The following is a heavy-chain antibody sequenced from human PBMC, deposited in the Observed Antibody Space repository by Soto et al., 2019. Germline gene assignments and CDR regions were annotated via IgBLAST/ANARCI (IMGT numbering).Heavy chain of an antibody. Sequence: ASVKVSCKASGYTFTSYGISWVRQAPGQGPEWMGWISAYNGNTNYAQKLQGRVTMTTDTSTSTAYMELRSLRSDDTAVYYCAATPYCSSTSCYRRWFDPWGQGTLVTVSS. CDR3: AATPYCSSTSCYRRWFDP. D-gene: IGHD2-2*01. CDR1: GYTFTSYG. J-gene: IGHJ5*02. V-gene: IGHV1-18*04. CDR2: ISAYNGNT.